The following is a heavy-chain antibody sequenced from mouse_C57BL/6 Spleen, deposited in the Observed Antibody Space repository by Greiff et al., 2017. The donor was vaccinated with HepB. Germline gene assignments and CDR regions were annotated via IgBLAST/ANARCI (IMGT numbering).Heavy chain of an antibody. CDR1: GFTFSSYA. J-gene: IGHJ3*01. Sequence: EVKLMESGEGLVKPGGSLKLSCAASGFTFSSYAMSWVRQTPEKRLEWVAYISSGGDYIYYADTVKGRFTISRDNARNTLYLQMSSLKSEDTAMYYCTRGDSNYAPAYWGQGTLVTVSA. V-gene: IGHV5-9-1*02. CDR2: ISSGGDYI. CDR3: TRGDSNYAPAY. D-gene: IGHD2-5*01.